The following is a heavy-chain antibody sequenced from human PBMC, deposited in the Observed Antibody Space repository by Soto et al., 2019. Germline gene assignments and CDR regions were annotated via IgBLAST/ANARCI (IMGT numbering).Heavy chain of an antibody. Sequence: PSETLSLTCTVSGGSISSSSYYWGWLRQPPGKGLEWIGRIYYSGSNYYNPSLKSRVTISVDTSKNHFYMKLRSVTAADTAVFYCAGHPIRYSGYDRDYWGQGTLVTVSS. CDR1: GGSISSSSYY. D-gene: IGHD5-12*01. V-gene: IGHV4-39*01. CDR2: IYYSGSN. J-gene: IGHJ4*02. CDR3: AGHPIRYSGYDRDY.